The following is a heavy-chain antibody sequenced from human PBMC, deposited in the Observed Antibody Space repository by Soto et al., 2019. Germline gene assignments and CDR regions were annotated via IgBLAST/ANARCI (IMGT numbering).Heavy chain of an antibody. J-gene: IGHJ5*02. CDR2: LNPNRGGT. V-gene: IGHV1-2*02. Sequence: QVQLVQSGAEVKKPGASVKVSCKASGYTFTDYYIHWVRQAPGQGLGWMGWLNPNRGGTNYAQKFQGRVPMTRDTSISTAYMGLSRLISDDTAVYYCARGDVRVVASFDPWGQGALVTVSS. CDR3: ARGDVRVVASFDP. CDR1: GYTFTDYY. D-gene: IGHD2-15*01.